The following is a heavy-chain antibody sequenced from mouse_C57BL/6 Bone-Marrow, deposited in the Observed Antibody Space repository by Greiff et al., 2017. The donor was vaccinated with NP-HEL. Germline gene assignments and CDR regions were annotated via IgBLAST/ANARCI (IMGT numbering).Heavy chain of an antibody. D-gene: IGHD1-1*01. CDR1: GYAFSSYW. CDR2: IYPGAGDT. V-gene: IGHV1-80*01. CDR3: ARGDYGSSRFGYAMDY. Sequence: QVQLKQSGAELVKPGASVKISCKASGYAFSSYWMNWVKERPGKGLEWIGQIYPGAGDTKYNGKFKGKATRTADKSSSTAYMQVRSLTSEDAAVDFCARGDYGSSRFGYAMDYWGQGTSVTVSS. J-gene: IGHJ4*01.